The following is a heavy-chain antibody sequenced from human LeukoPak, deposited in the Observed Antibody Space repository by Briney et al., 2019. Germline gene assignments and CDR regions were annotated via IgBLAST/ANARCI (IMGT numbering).Heavy chain of an antibody. D-gene: IGHD3-3*01. CDR3: VRVRVVTPPAAFHI. J-gene: IGHJ3*02. Sequence: PGGSLRLSYATSGFTFSDYYMDWVRQAPGKGLEWVARSRNKANSYTTKYAASVEGRFTISRDDSKNSLYLQMNSLQTDDTAVYYCVRVRVVTPPAAFHIWGQGTMVTVSS. CDR2: SRNKANSYTT. V-gene: IGHV3-72*01. CDR1: GFTFSDYY.